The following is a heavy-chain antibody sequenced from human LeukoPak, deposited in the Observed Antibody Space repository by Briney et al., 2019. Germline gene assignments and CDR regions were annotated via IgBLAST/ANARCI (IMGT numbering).Heavy chain of an antibody. Sequence: GGSLRLSCAASGFLFNDYWMSWVRQAPGKGLEWVGNIDERGSGKWYVDSVKGRFTMSRDNAKNSLFLEMNSLRVEDTAVYYCARDRGDGYNYRSPFDSWGQGTLVTVSS. V-gene: IGHV3-7*01. CDR2: IDERGSGK. CDR1: GFLFNDYW. D-gene: IGHD5-24*01. J-gene: IGHJ4*02. CDR3: ARDRGDGYNYRSPFDS.